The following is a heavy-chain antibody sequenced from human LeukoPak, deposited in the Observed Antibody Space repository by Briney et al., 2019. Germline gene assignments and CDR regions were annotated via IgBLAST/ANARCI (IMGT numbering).Heavy chain of an antibody. D-gene: IGHD4-17*01. Sequence: ASVKASCKASGYTFTGYYMHWVRQAPGQGLEWMGWINPNSGGTNYAQKFQGRVTMTRDTSISTAYMELSRLRSDDTAVYYCARAPGDYAHFDYWGQGTLVTVSS. J-gene: IGHJ4*02. CDR1: GYTFTGYY. V-gene: IGHV1-2*02. CDR2: INPNSGGT. CDR3: ARAPGDYAHFDY.